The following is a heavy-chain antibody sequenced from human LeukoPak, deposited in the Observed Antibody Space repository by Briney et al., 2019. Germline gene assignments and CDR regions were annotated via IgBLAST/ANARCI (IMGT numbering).Heavy chain of an antibody. Sequence: PSETLSLTCTVSGGSISSGSHYWGWIRQPPGKGLEWIGSIYYSGSTYYNPSLKSRVTISVDTSKNQFSLKMSSVTAADTAVYYCARDSGAENAFNIWGQGTMVTVSS. CDR1: GGSISSGSHY. CDR2: IYYSGST. J-gene: IGHJ3*02. V-gene: IGHV4-39*07. D-gene: IGHD1-26*01. CDR3: ARDSGAENAFNI.